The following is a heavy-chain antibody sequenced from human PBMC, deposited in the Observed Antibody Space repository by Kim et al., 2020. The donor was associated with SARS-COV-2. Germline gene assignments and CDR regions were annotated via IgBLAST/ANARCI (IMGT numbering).Heavy chain of an antibody. D-gene: IGHD2-15*01. Sequence: GGSLRLSCAASGFTVSSNYMSWVRQAPGKGLEWVSVIYSGGSTYYADSVKGRFTISRDNSKNTLYLQMNSLRAEDTAVYYCASAEGYCSGGSCWGNAFDIWGQGTMVTVSS. V-gene: IGHV3-53*01. CDR3: ASAEGYCSGGSCWGNAFDI. CDR2: IYSGGST. CDR1: GFTVSSNY. J-gene: IGHJ3*02.